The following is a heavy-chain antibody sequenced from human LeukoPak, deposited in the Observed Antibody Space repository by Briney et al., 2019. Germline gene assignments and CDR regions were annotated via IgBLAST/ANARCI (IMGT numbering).Heavy chain of an antibody. CDR1: GGTFSSYA. V-gene: IGHV1-46*01. J-gene: IGHJ4*02. D-gene: IGHD1-1*01. Sequence: ASVKVSCKASGGTFSSYAISWVRQAPGQGLEWMGMINPSGGSTTYAQKFQGRVTMTRDTSTSTVYMELSSLRSEDTAVYYCARDLSEVERPLDHWGQGTLVTVSS. CDR2: INPSGGST. CDR3: ARDLSEVERPLDH.